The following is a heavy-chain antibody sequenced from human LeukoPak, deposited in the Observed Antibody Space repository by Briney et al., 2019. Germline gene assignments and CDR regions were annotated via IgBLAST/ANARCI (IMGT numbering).Heavy chain of an antibody. Sequence: ASVKVSCKASGYTFTGYYMHWVRQAPGQGLKWMGWINPNSGGTNYAQKFQGRVTMTRDTSISTAYMELSRLRSDDTAVYYCARGRLRAVAGRTSDYWGQGTLVTVSS. CDR3: ARGRLRAVAGRTSDY. CDR2: INPNSGGT. V-gene: IGHV1-2*02. D-gene: IGHD6-19*01. J-gene: IGHJ4*02. CDR1: GYTFTGYY.